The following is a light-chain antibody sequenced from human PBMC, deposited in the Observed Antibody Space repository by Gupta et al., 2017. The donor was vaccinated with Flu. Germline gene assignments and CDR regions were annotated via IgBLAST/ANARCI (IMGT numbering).Light chain of an antibody. CDR3: HQFVSSPLT. CDR2: GAS. J-gene: IGKJ4*01. Sequence: EVVLXQSPGTLSSSPGERATLSCRASQSVSSTYLAWYQQKPGRAPSLLIYGASSRATGIPDRFSGSGSGTDCTLTISRLDPEDFAVYYCHQFVSSPLTFGGGTKVEIK. V-gene: IGKV3-20*01. CDR1: QSVSSTY.